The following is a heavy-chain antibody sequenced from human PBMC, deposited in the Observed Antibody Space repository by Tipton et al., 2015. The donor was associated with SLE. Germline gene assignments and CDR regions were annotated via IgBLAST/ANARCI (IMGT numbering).Heavy chain of an antibody. CDR2: ISYDGSRI. CDR3: ARDLGELSLYYYYGMDV. D-gene: IGHD3-16*02. V-gene: IGHV3-30*04. J-gene: IGHJ6*02. CDR1: GFIFGNYA. Sequence: SLRLSCTASGFIFGNYAMHWVRQAPGKGLEWVALISYDGSRIFYADSVKGRLTISRDNAKNSLYLQMNSLRAEDTAVYYCARDLGELSLYYYYGMDVWGQGTTVTVSS.